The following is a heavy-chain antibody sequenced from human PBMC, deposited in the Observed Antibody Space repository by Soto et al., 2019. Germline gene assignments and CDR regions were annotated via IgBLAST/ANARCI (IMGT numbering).Heavy chain of an antibody. V-gene: IGHV3-23*01. J-gene: IGHJ4*02. CDR3: AKGTRLVVVTAIPAALDY. Sequence: PGGSLRLSCAASGFTFSSYAMSWVRQAPGKGLEWVSAISGSGGSTYCADSVKGRFTISRDNSKNTLYLQMNSLRAEDTAVYYCAKGTRLVVVTAIPAALDYWGQGTLVTVSS. D-gene: IGHD2-21*02. CDR1: GFTFSSYA. CDR2: ISGSGGST.